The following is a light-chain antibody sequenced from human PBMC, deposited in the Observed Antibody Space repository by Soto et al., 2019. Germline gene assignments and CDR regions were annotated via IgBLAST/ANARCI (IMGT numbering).Light chain of an antibody. Sequence: DIVMTQSPDSLAVSLGERATINCKSSQSVLYSSNNKNYLAWYQQKPGQPPKLLIYWASTRESGVPDRFSGSGSGADFTLTSSSLQAEDVAVYYGQQYYSTPLTCGPGTKVDIK. CDR2: WAS. J-gene: IGKJ3*01. CDR3: QQYYSTPLT. CDR1: QSVLYSSNNKNY. V-gene: IGKV4-1*01.